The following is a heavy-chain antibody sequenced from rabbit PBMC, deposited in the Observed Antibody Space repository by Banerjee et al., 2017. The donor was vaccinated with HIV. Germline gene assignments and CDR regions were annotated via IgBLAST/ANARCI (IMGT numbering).Heavy chain of an antibody. V-gene: IGHV1S40*01. CDR3: ARDAGGDGYSNDL. D-gene: IGHD7-1*01. J-gene: IGHJ6*01. CDR1: GFSFSSGYY. Sequence: QQLVESGGGLVKPGASLTLTCKASGFSFSSGYYMSWVRQAPGKGLEWIGCIGTGSGSTYYASWAKGRFTISKTSSTTVTLQMTSLTAADTATYFCARDAGGDGYSNDLWGPGTLVTVS. CDR2: IGTGSGST.